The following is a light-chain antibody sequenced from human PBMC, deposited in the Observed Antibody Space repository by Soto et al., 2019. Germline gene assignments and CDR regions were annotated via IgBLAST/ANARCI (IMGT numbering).Light chain of an antibody. CDR3: QQYNNWPRT. Sequence: ENVWTQSPGTLSLSPGERATLSCRASQSVSSSYLAWYQQKPGQAPRLLIHGATTRATGIPARFSGSGSGTEFTLTISSLQSEDFAVYYCQQYNNWPRTFGQGTKVDI. CDR1: QSVSSSY. V-gene: IGKV3-15*01. J-gene: IGKJ1*01. CDR2: GAT.